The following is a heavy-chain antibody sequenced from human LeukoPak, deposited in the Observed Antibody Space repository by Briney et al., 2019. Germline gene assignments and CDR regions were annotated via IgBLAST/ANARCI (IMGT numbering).Heavy chain of an antibody. CDR1: GFTFSGSA. D-gene: IGHD2-15*01. Sequence: SGRSLRLFCAASGFTFSGSAMQWVRQASGKGLEWVGRIRSTANGFASASAAWVTGGYTRSRDDSKQTAYLRMNGLKTEDTGVYYCTTLRIYCSGGSCEIDYWGRGTLVTVSS. CDR3: TTLRIYCSGGSCEIDY. V-gene: IGHV3-73*01. CDR2: IRSTANGFAS. J-gene: IGHJ4*02.